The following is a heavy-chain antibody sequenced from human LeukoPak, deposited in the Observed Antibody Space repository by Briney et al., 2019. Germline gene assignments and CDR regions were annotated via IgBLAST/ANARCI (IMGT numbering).Heavy chain of an antibody. D-gene: IGHD5-12*01. CDR3: ARDLGYSGYDSRNGLGY. V-gene: IGHV6-1*01. CDR2: TYYRSKWYN. J-gene: IGHJ4*02. CDR1: GDSVSRNGAA. Sequence: SQTLSLTCAISGDSVSRNGAAWNWIRQSPSRGLEWLGRTYYRSKWYNDYGVSVKSRITINPDTSKNQFSLKLSSVTAADTAVYYCARDLGYSGYDSRNGLGYWGQGTLVTVSS.